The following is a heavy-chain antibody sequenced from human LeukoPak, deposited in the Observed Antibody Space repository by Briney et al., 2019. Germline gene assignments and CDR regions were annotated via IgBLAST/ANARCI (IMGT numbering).Heavy chain of an antibody. CDR3: ARGIEDTAMVTVWFDP. D-gene: IGHD5-18*01. CDR1: GGSFSGYY. V-gene: IGHV4-34*01. Sequence: PSETLSLTCAVYGGSFSGYYWSWIRQPPGKGLEWIGEINHSGSTNYNPSLKSRVTISVDTSKNQFSLKLSSVTAADTAVYYCARGIEDTAMVTVWFDPWGQETLVTVSS. CDR2: INHSGST. J-gene: IGHJ5*02.